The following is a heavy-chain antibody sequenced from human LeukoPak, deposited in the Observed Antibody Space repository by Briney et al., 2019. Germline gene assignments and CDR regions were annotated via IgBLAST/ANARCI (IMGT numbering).Heavy chain of an antibody. V-gene: IGHV3-48*03. CDR1: GFTFSSYE. CDR2: ISSSGSTI. D-gene: IGHD4-17*01. J-gene: IGHJ4*02. CDR3: ARVNGDYFDY. Sequence: GGSLRLSCAAPGFTFSSYEMNWVRQAPGKGLEWVSYISSSGSTIYYADSVKGRFTISRDNAKNSLYLQMNSLRAEDTAVYYCARVNGDYFDYWGQGTLVTVSS.